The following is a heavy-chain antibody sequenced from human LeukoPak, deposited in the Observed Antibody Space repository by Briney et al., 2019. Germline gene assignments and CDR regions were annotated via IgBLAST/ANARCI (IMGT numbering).Heavy chain of an antibody. CDR3: ARDFGDSLVVAAEFHWFDP. CDR2: ISYDGSNK. V-gene: IGHV3-30-3*01. Sequence: GGSLRLSCAASGFTFSSYAMHWVRQAPGKGLEWVAVISYDGSNKYYADSVKGRFTISRDNSKNTLYLQMNSLRAEDTAVYYCARDFGDSLVVAAEFHWFDPWGQGTLVTVSS. D-gene: IGHD2-15*01. CDR1: GFTFSSYA. J-gene: IGHJ5*02.